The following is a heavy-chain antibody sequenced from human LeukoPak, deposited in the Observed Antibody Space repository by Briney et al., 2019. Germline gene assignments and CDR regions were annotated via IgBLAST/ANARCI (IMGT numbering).Heavy chain of an antibody. V-gene: IGHV4-59*01. Sequence: SETLSLTCTVSGGSISSYYWSWIRQPPGKGLEWIGYIYYSGSTNYNPSLKSRVTISVDTSKNQFSLKLSSVTAADTAVYYCAREIRQQLVRGFDIWGQGTMVTVSS. CDR1: GGSISSYY. J-gene: IGHJ3*02. D-gene: IGHD6-13*01. CDR3: AREIRQQLVRGFDI. CDR2: IYYSGST.